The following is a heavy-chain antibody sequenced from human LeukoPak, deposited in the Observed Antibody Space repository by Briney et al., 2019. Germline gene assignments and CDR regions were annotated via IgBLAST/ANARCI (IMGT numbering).Heavy chain of an antibody. CDR2: IYYSGST. D-gene: IGHD6-13*01. CDR1: GGSINSYY. CDR3: ASSSSQFDY. J-gene: IGHJ4*02. V-gene: IGHV4-59*01. Sequence: SETLSLTCTVSGGSINSYYWSWIRQPPGKGLEWIGYIYYSGSTNYNPSLKSRVTISVDTSKNQFSLKLSSVTAADTAVYYCASSSSQFDYWGEGTLVSVCS.